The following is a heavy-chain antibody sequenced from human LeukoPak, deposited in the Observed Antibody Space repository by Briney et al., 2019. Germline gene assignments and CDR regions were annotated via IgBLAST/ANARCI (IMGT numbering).Heavy chain of an antibody. V-gene: IGHV4-39*07. Sequence: SETLSLTCTVSGGSISSSSYYWGWIRQPPGKGLEWIGSIYYSGSTYYNPSLKSRVTISVDTSKNQFSLKLSSVTAADTAVYYCARVVAVAGSGYDAFDIWGQGTMVTVSS. CDR1: GGSISSSSYY. D-gene: IGHD6-19*01. J-gene: IGHJ3*02. CDR3: ARVVAVAGSGYDAFDI. CDR2: IYYSGST.